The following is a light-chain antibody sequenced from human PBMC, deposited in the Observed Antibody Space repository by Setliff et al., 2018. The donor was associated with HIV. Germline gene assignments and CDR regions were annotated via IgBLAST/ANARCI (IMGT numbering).Light chain of an antibody. Sequence: ALTQPASVSGSLGQSITISCTRTSSDVGYYNFVSWYQQHPGKAPKLMIFDVSNRPSGVSNRFSGSKSGNTASLTISGLQAEDEADYYCSSYTSSNTIFETGTKVTVL. V-gene: IGLV2-14*03. CDR3: SSYTSSNTI. CDR2: DVS. J-gene: IGLJ1*01. CDR1: SSDVGYYNF.